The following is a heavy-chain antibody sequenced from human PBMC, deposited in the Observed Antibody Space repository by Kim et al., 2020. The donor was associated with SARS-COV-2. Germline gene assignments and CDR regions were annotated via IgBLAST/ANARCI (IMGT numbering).Heavy chain of an antibody. CDR3: ARSFSSSWYGYY. V-gene: IGHV4-4*02. J-gene: IGHJ4*02. D-gene: IGHD6-13*01. Sequence: NYTPSLKSRVTISVDKSKNQFSLKLSSVTAADTAVYYCARSFSSSWYGYYWGQGTLVTVSS.